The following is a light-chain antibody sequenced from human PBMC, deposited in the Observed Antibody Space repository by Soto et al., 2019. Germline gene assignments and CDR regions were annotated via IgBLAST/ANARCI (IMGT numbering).Light chain of an antibody. V-gene: IGKV3-15*01. J-gene: IGKJ1*01. CDR1: QSMNIH. CDR3: QHYQRWPPWT. CDR2: DAS. Sequence: DIVMTQSPATLSVSPGERATLSCRASQSMNIHLAWYQHKPGQAPRLLIYDASTRATGVPPRFSGSGSGTEFTLTISSLQSEDFATYCCQHYQRWPPWTFGQGTRLEIK.